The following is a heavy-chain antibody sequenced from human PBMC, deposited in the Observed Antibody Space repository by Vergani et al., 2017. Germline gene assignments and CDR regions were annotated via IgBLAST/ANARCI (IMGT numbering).Heavy chain of an antibody. V-gene: IGHV3-33*01. CDR2: IWYDGSNK. Sequence: VQLVESGGGLVQPGRSLRLSCAASGFTFSSYGMHWVRQAPGKGLEWVAVIWYDGSNKYYADSVKGRFTISRDNSKNTLYLQMNSLRAEDTAVYYCARGLPNYGSGSYLDYWGQGTLVTVSS. J-gene: IGHJ4*02. CDR1: GFTFSSYG. D-gene: IGHD3-10*01. CDR3: ARGLPNYGSGSYLDY.